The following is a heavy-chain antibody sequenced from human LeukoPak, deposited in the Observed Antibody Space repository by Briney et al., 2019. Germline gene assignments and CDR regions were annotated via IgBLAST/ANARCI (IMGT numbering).Heavy chain of an antibody. V-gene: IGHV3-30*02. CDR1: GFTFSSSG. CDR3: AKDGLLTGYEYYFDY. Sequence: GGSLRLSCAASGFTFSSSGMHWVRQAPGKGLEWVAFIRFDGSNTHYADSVKGRFTISRDNSKNSLYLQMNSLRAEDTAVYYCAKDGLLTGYEYYFDYWGQGTLVTVSS. D-gene: IGHD3-9*01. CDR2: IRFDGSNT. J-gene: IGHJ4*02.